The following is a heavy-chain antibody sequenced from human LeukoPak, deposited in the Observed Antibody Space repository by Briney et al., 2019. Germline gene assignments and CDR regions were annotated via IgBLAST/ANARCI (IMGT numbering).Heavy chain of an antibody. V-gene: IGHV3-23*01. CDR1: GFTFSSYA. CDR3: AKDIVPGTTLGWFDP. Sequence: GGSLRLSCAASGFTFSSYAMSWVRQAPGKGLEWVSAISGSGGSTYYADSVKGRFTISRDNSKNTLYLQMNSLRAEDTAVYYYAKDIVPGTTLGWFDPWGQGTLVTVSS. J-gene: IGHJ5*02. CDR2: ISGSGGST. D-gene: IGHD1-1*01.